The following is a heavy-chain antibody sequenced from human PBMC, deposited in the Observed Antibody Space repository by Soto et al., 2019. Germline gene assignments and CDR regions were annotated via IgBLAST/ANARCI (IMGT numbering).Heavy chain of an antibody. V-gene: IGHV1-18*01. Sequence: QVQVVQSGAEVKKPGASVTVSCKTSGYTFSTIGITWVRQAPGQGLEWMGWISPHKGDTYYAQRLQGRVTMTTDTSTSTAYMELRGLRSDDTAVYFCARDLDPSGSYYTNYWGQGTLVTVSS. D-gene: IGHD3-10*01. CDR1: GYTFSTIG. CDR2: ISPHKGDT. CDR3: ARDLDPSGSYYTNY. J-gene: IGHJ4*02.